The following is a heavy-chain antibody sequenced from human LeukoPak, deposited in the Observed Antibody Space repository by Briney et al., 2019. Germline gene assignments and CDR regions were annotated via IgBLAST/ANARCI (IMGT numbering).Heavy chain of an antibody. V-gene: IGHV4-4*02. CDR2: IYHSGSP. CDR3: ARGTYYYDSSGYNFDY. CDR1: GFTFSSYA. J-gene: IGHJ4*02. D-gene: IGHD3-22*01. Sequence: GSLRLSCAASGFTFSSYAMHWVRQPPGKGLEWIGEIYHSGSPNYKPSLKSRVTISVDKSKNLFSLKLSSVTAADTAVYYCARGTYYYDSSGYNFDYWGQGTLVTVSS.